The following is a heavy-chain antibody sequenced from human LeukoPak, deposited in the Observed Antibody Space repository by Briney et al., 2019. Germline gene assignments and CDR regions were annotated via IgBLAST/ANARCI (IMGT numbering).Heavy chain of an antibody. CDR3: ARDRDDILTGYQYSWFDP. D-gene: IGHD3-9*01. V-gene: IGHV3-48*03. Sequence: GGSLGLSCAASGFTFSSYEMNWVRQAPGKGLEWVSYISSSGSTIYYADSVKGRFTISRDNAKNSLYLQMNSLRAEDTAVYYCARDRDDILTGYQYSWFDPWGQGTLVTVSS. J-gene: IGHJ5*02. CDR2: ISSSGSTI. CDR1: GFTFSSYE.